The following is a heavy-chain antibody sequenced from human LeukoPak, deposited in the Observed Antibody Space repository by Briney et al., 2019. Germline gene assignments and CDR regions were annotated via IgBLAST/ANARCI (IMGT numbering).Heavy chain of an antibody. CDR2: IWYDGSNK. J-gene: IGHJ4*02. Sequence: PGGSLRLSCAASGFTFSRDGMHWVRQAPGKGLEWVAVIWYDGSNKYYADSVKGRFTISRDNSKNTLYLQMNSLRAEDTAVYCCARDYQLLKFFDYWGQGTLVTVSS. CDR1: GFTFSRDG. V-gene: IGHV3-33*01. D-gene: IGHD2-2*01. CDR3: ARDYQLLKFFDY.